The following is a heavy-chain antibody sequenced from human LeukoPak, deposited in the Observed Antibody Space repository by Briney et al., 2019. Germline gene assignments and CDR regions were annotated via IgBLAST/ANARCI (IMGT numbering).Heavy chain of an antibody. CDR1: GYTFTSYA. Sequence: ASVKVSCKASGYTFTSYAMNWVRQAPGQGLEWMGWINTITGNPTYAQGFTGRFVFSLDTSVSTAYLQISSLKAEDTAVYYCQSNLELRRVKKAKLAYYFDYWGQGTLVTVSS. CDR3: QSNLELRRVKKAKLAYYFDY. D-gene: IGHD1-7*01. V-gene: IGHV7-4-1*02. CDR2: INTITGNP. J-gene: IGHJ4*02.